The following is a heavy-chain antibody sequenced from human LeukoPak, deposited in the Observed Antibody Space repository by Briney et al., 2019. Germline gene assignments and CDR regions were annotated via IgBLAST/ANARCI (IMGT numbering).Heavy chain of an antibody. V-gene: IGHV3-23*01. J-gene: IGHJ4*02. CDR2: ISGNGGST. D-gene: IGHD6-13*01. Sequence: GGSLRLSCAASGFTFSSYAMGWVRQAPGKGLEWVSAISGNGGSTYYADSVKGRFTISRDNSKNTLYLQMNSLRAEDTAVYYCAKSQLVVYYFDYWGQGTLVTVSS. CDR3: AKSQLVVYYFDY. CDR1: GFTFSSYA.